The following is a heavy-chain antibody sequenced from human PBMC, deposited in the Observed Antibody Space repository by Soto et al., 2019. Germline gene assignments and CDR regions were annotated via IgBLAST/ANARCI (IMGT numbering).Heavy chain of an antibody. J-gene: IGHJ4*02. Sequence: LRLSCAASGFTFSSYAMHWVRQAPGKGLEWVAVISYDGSNKYYADSVKGRFTISRDNSKNTLYLQMNSLRAEDTAVYYCARDRVRVEMATIGNYFDYWGQGTLVTVSS. CDR1: GFTFSSYA. V-gene: IGHV3-30-3*01. CDR3: ARDRVRVEMATIGNYFDY. CDR2: ISYDGSNK. D-gene: IGHD5-12*01.